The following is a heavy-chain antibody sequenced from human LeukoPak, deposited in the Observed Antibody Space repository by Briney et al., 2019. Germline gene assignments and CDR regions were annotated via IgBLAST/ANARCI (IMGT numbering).Heavy chain of an antibody. CDR3: AKEGTYCGGDCYWVEY. J-gene: IGHJ4*02. Sequence: GGSLRLSCVASGFTFGKYWMSWVRQAPGKGLEWVANIKLDGSEKNYVDSVKGRFTISRDNTKNSLYLQMNSLRAEDTAVFYCAKEGTYCGGDCYWVEYWGQGTLVTVSS. CDR2: IKLDGSEK. V-gene: IGHV3-7*03. D-gene: IGHD2-21*02. CDR1: GFTFGKYW.